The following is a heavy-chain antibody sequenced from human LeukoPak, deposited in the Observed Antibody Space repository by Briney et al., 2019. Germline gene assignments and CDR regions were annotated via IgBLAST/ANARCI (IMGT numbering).Heavy chain of an antibody. CDR1: GFTVSSYA. V-gene: IGHV3-7*01. CDR2: IKQGGSEK. CDR3: ARGYYDILTGYYRSFYGMDV. Sequence: GGSLRLSCEASGFTVSSYAMSWVRQAPGKGLEWVANIKQGGSEKYYVDSVKGRFTISRDNAKNSLYLQMNSLRAEDTAVYYCARGYYDILTGYYRSFYGMDVWGQGTTVTVSS. D-gene: IGHD3-9*01. J-gene: IGHJ6*02.